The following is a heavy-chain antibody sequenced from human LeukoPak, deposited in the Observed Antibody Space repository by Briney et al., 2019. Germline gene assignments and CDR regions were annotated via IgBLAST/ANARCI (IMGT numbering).Heavy chain of an antibody. Sequence: GGSLRLSCAAAGFTFTDYYMSWIRQAPGKGLEWLSYISSIGSTIFYADSVKGRFTISRDNAKNSLYLQMDSLIAEDTAVYYCARRLTSSSWYGIHYWGQGTLVTVSS. D-gene: IGHD6-13*01. J-gene: IGHJ4*02. V-gene: IGHV3-11*01. CDR1: GFTFTDYY. CDR3: ARRLTSSSWYGIHY. CDR2: ISSIGSTI.